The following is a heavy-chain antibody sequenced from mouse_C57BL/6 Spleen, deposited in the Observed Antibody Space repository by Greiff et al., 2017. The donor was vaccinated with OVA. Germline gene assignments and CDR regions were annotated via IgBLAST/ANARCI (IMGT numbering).Heavy chain of an antibody. J-gene: IGHJ1*03. CDR3: ESAKYDGSSYGYFCV. CDR1: GFTFSDYG. CDR2: ISSGSSTI. Sequence: DVQLVESGGGLVKPGGSLKLSCAASGFTFSDYGMPWVRQSPEKGLEWVAYISSGSSTIYYADTVKGRFTISRDNAKNPMFLQMTRLRSEDTAMYNCESAKYDGSSYGYFCVWGTGTTVTVST. V-gene: IGHV5-17*01. D-gene: IGHD1-1*01.